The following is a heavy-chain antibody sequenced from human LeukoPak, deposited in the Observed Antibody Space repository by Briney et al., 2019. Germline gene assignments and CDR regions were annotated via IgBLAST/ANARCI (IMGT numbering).Heavy chain of an antibody. CDR3: ARLFDS. Sequence: SETLSLTCTVSGGALSNDNFYWGWVRQPPGKGLEWVASINYSGTIYYNPSLRSRVSISVDTSRTQFFLRLNSVTAADTAVYYCARLFDSWGQGTLVTVSS. V-gene: IGHV4-39*01. CDR2: INYSGTI. CDR1: GGALSNDNFY. J-gene: IGHJ4*02.